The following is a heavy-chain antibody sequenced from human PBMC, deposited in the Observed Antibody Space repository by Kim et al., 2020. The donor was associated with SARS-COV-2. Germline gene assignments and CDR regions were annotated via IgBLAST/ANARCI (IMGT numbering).Heavy chain of an antibody. CDR1: GYTFTTYG. Sequence: ASVKVSCKASGYTFTTYGISWVRQAPGQGLEWMGWISGHNGITNNAQKFQARVTMTIDTSTTTAYMELRSLRSDDTAFYYCARDGSHYYESSGYYSDYWGQEPLVTVSS. V-gene: IGHV1-18*01. CDR2: ISGHNGIT. D-gene: IGHD3-22*01. J-gene: IGHJ4*02. CDR3: ARDGSHYYESSGYYSDY.